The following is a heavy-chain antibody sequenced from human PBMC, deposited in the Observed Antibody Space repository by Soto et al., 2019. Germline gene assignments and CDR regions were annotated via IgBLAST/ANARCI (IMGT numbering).Heavy chain of an antibody. CDR3: ARERGYDILTGYYGGENWFDP. J-gene: IGHJ5*02. Sequence: QVQLQESGPGLVKPSQTLSLACTVSGGSISSGGYYWSWIRQHPGKGLEWIGYIHYSGSTFYNLSLKSRVSISVDTSKNHFSLKLSSVTAADTAVYYCARERGYDILTGYYGGENWFDPWGQGTLVPVSS. D-gene: IGHD3-9*01. CDR2: IHYSGST. V-gene: IGHV4-31*03. CDR1: GGSISSGGYY.